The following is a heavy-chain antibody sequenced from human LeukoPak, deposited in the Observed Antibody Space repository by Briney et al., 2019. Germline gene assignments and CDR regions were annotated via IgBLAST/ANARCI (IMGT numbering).Heavy chain of an antibody. Sequence: SESLSLTCTVSGGSISSGGYYWSWIRQHPGKGLEWIGYIHYSGSTYYNPSLKSRVTISVDTSKNQFSLKLSSVTAADTAVDYCARVRSSWYSDYWGQGTLVTAYS. D-gene: IGHD6-13*01. CDR1: GGSISSGGYY. CDR3: ARVRSSWYSDY. J-gene: IGHJ4*02. V-gene: IGHV4-31*03. CDR2: IHYSGST.